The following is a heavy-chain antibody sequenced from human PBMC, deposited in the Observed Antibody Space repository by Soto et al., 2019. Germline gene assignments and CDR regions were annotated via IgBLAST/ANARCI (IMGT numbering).Heavy chain of an antibody. Sequence: QMQLVQSGPEVKKPGTSVKVSCKASGFTFTSSAVQWVRQARGQRLEWIGWIVVGSGNTNYAQKFQERVTITRDMSTRTAYIELSSLTSEDTAVYYCAAIAAAGTSWLDPWGLGTLVTVSS. CDR3: AAIAAAGTSWLDP. V-gene: IGHV1-58*01. CDR1: GFTFTSSA. CDR2: IVVGSGNT. J-gene: IGHJ5*02. D-gene: IGHD6-13*01.